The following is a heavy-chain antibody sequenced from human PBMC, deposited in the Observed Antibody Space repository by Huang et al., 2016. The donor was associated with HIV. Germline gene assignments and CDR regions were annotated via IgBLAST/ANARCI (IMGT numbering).Heavy chain of an antibody. CDR2: IGSSSNYI. Sequence: EVQLVESGGGLVKPGGSLRLSCVASGFTFTTYAMNWVRQAPGKGLEWVSAIGSSSNYICYADSVKGRFNISRDEAKNSLYLQMNSLGAEDTAVYYCARPQGDKVRRIIRSYYYYYGMDVWGRGTTVTVSS. CDR1: GFTFTTYA. CDR3: ARPQGDKVRRIIRSYYYYYGMDV. V-gene: IGHV3-21*06. J-gene: IGHJ6*02. D-gene: IGHD3-10*01.